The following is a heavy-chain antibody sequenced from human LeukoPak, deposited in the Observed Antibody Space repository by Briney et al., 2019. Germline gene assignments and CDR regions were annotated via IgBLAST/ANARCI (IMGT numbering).Heavy chain of an antibody. V-gene: IGHV1-69*02. Sequence: ASVKVSCKASGGTFSSYTISWVRQAPGQGLXXXXRIIPILGIANYAQKFQGRVTITADKSTSTAYMELSSLRSEDTAVYYCARPVAATRKPLVYWGQGTLVTVSS. D-gene: IGHD2-15*01. CDR1: GGTFSSYT. J-gene: IGHJ4*02. CDR3: ARPVAATRKPLVY. CDR2: IIPILGIA.